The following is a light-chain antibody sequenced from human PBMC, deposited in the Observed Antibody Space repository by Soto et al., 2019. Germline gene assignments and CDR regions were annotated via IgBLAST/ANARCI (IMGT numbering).Light chain of an antibody. CDR2: AAF. V-gene: IGKV1-39*01. J-gene: IGKJ2*01. CDR3: QQSYSTPLYT. Sequence: DIQMTQSPSSLSASVGDRVTITCRANQSISNYLNWYQQKPGKAPKLLIYAAFSLQSGVPSRFNGSGSGTDFTLTISSLQPEDFATYYCQQSYSTPLYTFGQGTKLEIK. CDR1: QSISNY.